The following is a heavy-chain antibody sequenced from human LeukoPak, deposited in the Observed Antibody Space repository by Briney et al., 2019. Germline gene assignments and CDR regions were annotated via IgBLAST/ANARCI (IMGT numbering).Heavy chain of an antibody. CDR2: ISSDGTKR. J-gene: IGHJ3*02. CDR3: AKAMAVAFDAFDI. V-gene: IGHV3-30*18. D-gene: IGHD6-19*01. Sequence: QTGGSLRLSCAASGFGFSDYDIHWVRQAPGKGLEWVTTISSDGTKRFYADSVKGRFTISRDNSKNTLYLQMNSLRAEDTAVYYCAKAMAVAFDAFDIWGQGTMVTVSS. CDR1: GFGFSDYD.